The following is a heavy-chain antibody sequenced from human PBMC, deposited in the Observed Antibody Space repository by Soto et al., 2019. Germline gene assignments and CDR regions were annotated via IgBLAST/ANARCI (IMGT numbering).Heavy chain of an antibody. V-gene: IGHV4-30-4*01. Sequence: QVQLQESGPGLVKPSETLSLTCTVSGGSISGGVHSWSWIRHPPGKGLEWIGHIFDSGSTYYNPSLKSRLTRSVDTSKNQFSLRLSSVTAADTAVYYCAREIMPLTNDWYFDLWGRGTLVTVSS. CDR1: GGSISGGVHS. D-gene: IGHD2-8*01. CDR3: AREIMPLTNDWYFDL. J-gene: IGHJ2*01. CDR2: IFDSGST.